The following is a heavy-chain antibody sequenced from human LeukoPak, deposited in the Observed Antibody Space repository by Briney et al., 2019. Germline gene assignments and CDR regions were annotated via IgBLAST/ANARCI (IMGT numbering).Heavy chain of an antibody. Sequence: VASVKVSCKASGYTFTSYGISWVRQAPGQGLEWMGWISAYNGNTNYAQKLQGRVTMTTDTSTSTAYMELRSLRSDDTAVYYCARDHQRWGGSYGFDPWGQGTLVTVSS. CDR1: GYTFTSYG. V-gene: IGHV1-18*01. J-gene: IGHJ5*02. CDR3: ARDHQRWGGSYGFDP. D-gene: IGHD1-26*01. CDR2: ISAYNGNT.